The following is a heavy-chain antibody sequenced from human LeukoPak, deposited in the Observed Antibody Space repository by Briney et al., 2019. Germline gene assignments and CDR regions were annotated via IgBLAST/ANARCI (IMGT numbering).Heavy chain of an antibody. CDR2: ISGSGGST. D-gene: IGHD6-13*01. V-gene: IGHV3-23*01. Sequence: GGSLRLSCAASGFTFGSYAMSWVRQAPGKGLEWVSAISGSGGSTYYADSVKGRFTISRDNSKNTLYLQMNSLRAEDTAVYYCAKDLRSRIAAAGTPYAEYFQHWGQGTLVTVSS. CDR3: AKDLRSRIAAAGTPYAEYFQH. CDR1: GFTFGSYA. J-gene: IGHJ1*01.